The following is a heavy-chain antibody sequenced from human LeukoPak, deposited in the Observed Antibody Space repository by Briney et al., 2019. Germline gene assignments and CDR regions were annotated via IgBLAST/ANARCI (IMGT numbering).Heavy chain of an antibody. CDR3: ARGLGRWILTGYYPLYFDY. CDR1: GGSFSGYY. Sequence: PSETLSLTCAVYGGSFSGYYWRWIRQPPGKGREWIGEINHSGSTNYNPSLKSRVTISVDTSKNQFSLKLSSVTAADTAVYYCARGLGRWILTGYYPLYFDYWGQGTLVTVSS. CDR2: INHSGST. D-gene: IGHD3-9*01. J-gene: IGHJ4*02. V-gene: IGHV4-34*01.